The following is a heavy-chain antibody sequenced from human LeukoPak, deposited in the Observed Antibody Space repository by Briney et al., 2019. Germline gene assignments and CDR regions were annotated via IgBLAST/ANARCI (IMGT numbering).Heavy chain of an antibody. V-gene: IGHV1-69*04. CDR2: IIPILGIA. CDR1: GGTFSSYA. Sequence: ASVKVSCKASGGTFSSYAISWVRQAPGQGLEWMGRIIPILGIASYAQKFQGRVTITADKSTSTAYMELSSLRSEDTAVYYCARDGYGGNSDYYYGMDVWGQGTTVTVSS. D-gene: IGHD4-23*01. J-gene: IGHJ6*02. CDR3: ARDGYGGNSDYYYGMDV.